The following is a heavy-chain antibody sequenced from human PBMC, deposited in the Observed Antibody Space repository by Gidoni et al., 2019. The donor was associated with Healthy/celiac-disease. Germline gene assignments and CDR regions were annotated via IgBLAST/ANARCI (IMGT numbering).Heavy chain of an antibody. J-gene: IGHJ4*02. CDR3: ARMWPDYGDAGRGYYFDY. CDR1: GGSISSYY. V-gene: IGHV4-59*01. D-gene: IGHD4-17*01. CDR2: IYYSGST. Sequence: QVQLQESGPGLVKPSETLSLTCPVSGGSISSYYWSWIRQPPGKGLEWIGYIYYSGSTNYNPSLKSRVTISVDTSKNQFSLKLSSVTAADTAVYYCARMWPDYGDAGRGYYFDYWGQGTLVTVSS.